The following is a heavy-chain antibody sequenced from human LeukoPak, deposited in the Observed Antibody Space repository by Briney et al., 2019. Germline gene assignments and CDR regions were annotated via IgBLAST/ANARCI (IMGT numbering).Heavy chain of an antibody. CDR1: GFTFSSYA. CDR3: AKVPRISSSWYFDY. D-gene: IGHD6-13*01. Sequence: GGSLRLSCAASGFTFSSYAMSWVRQAPGKGLEWVSAISGSGGTTYYADSVKGRFTISRDNSKNTLYLQMNSLRAEDTAVYYCAKVPRISSSWYFDYWGQGTLVTVSS. V-gene: IGHV3-23*01. CDR2: ISGSGGTT. J-gene: IGHJ4*02.